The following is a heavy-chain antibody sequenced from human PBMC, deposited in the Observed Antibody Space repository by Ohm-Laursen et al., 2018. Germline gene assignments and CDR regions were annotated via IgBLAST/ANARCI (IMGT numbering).Heavy chain of an antibody. CDR2: MKLGGIEK. Sequence: LRLSCTASEFTFTNAWMTWVRQAPGKGLEWVAYMKLGGIEKYYLDSVKGRFTISRDNTKNSLYLQMNSLRTEDTAVYYCARIGDLDDFWSGPDAFDIWGQGTMVTVSS. CDR1: EFTFTNAW. CDR3: ARIGDLDDFWSGPDAFDI. V-gene: IGHV3-7*01. D-gene: IGHD3-3*01. J-gene: IGHJ3*02.